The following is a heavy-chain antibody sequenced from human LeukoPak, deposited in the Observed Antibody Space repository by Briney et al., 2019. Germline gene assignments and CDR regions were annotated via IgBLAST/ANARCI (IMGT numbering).Heavy chain of an antibody. V-gene: IGHV1-18*01. D-gene: IGHD3-16*01. CDR1: GYTFTSYG. CDR3: ARGGPFWDYYYYYMDV. CDR2: ISAYNGNT. J-gene: IGHJ6*03. Sequence: ASVTVSCKASGYTFTSYGISWVRQAPGQGLEWMGWISAYNGNTNYAQKLQGRVTMTTDTSTSTAYMELRSLRSDDTAVYYCARGGPFWDYYYYYMDVWGKGTTVTVSS.